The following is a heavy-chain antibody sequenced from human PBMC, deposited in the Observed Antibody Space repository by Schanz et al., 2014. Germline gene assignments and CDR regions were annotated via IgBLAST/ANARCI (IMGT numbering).Heavy chain of an antibody. D-gene: IGHD3-10*01. CDR3: ARAKRFGDMDV. Sequence: QVQLVQSGAEVKKPGASVKVSCKASGYTFIDYYMHWVRQAPGQGLEWMGWISAYNGHTDYAQKLQGRVTLTTDTSTSTAYMELRNLRSDDTAVYYCARAKRFGDMDVWGQGTTVTVSS. CDR2: ISAYNGHT. CDR1: GYTFIDYY. V-gene: IGHV1-18*04. J-gene: IGHJ6*02.